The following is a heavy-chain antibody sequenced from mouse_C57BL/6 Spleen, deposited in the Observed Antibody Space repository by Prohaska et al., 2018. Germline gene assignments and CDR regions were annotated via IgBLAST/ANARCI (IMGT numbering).Heavy chain of an antibody. CDR2: INPDSRTI. CDR3: AGPSGAWECDG. CDR1: GIDFSRYW. V-gene: IGHV4-1*01. D-gene: IGHD4-1*01. J-gene: IGHJ1*03. Sequence: EVKLLQSGGGLVQPGGSLKLSCAASGIDFSRYWMSWVRRAPGKGLEWIGEINPDSRTINYATSIKDKFIIYRDNAKNTLYLQMSKVISEDTALYYLAGPSGAWECDGWGTGTTVTVSS.